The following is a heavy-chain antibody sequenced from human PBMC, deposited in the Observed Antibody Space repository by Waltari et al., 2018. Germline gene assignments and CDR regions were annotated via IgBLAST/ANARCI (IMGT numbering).Heavy chain of an antibody. J-gene: IGHJ4*02. D-gene: IGHD3-10*01. CDR2: IYHSGST. V-gene: IGHV4-38-2*02. CDR3: ARDGSGSKGTFDY. Sequence: QVQLQESGPGLVKHSGTLSLTCAVSGYSIRNRYYVGGIRQPPGKGLEWIGTIYHSGSTSYNPSLKSRVTISVDTSKNQFSLKLSSVTAADTAVYYCARDGSGSKGTFDYWGQGTLVTVSS. CDR1: GYSIRNRYY.